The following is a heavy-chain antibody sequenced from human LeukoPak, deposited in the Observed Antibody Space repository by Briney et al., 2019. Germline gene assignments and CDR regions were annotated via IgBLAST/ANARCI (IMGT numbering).Heavy chain of an antibody. V-gene: IGHV3-21*01. CDR2: ISRSSSYI. D-gene: IGHD2-15*01. Sequence: GGSLRLSCAASGFTFSSYRMNWVRQAPGKGLEWVSSISRSSSYIYYADSVKGRFTISRDNAKNSLYLQMNSLRAEDTAVYYCARGLPIVVVVAATDAFDIWGQGTMATVSS. CDR1: GFTFSSYR. CDR3: ARGLPIVVVVAATDAFDI. J-gene: IGHJ3*02.